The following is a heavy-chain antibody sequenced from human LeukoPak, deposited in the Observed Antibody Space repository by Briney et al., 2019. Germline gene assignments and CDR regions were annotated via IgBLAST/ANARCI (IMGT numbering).Heavy chain of an antibody. CDR1: GFTFSSYG. Sequence: GGSLRLSCAASGFTFSSYGMHWVRQAPGKGLEWVAFIRYDGSNKYYADSVKGRFTISRDNSKNTLYLQMNSLRAEDTAVYYCAKDVLLLWFGELPLNWFDPWGQGTLVTVSS. J-gene: IGHJ5*02. V-gene: IGHV3-30*02. D-gene: IGHD3-10*01. CDR2: IRYDGSNK. CDR3: AKDVLLLWFGELPLNWFDP.